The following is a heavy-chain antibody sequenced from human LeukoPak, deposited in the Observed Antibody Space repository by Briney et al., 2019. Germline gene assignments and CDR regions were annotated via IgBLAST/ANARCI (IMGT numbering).Heavy chain of an antibody. CDR1: GGSISSGYY. D-gene: IGHD6-13*01. CDR3: AREGRQQLVLVDP. Sequence: SQTLSLTCTVSGGSISSGYYWGWIRQPPGKGLEWIGSIYHSGSTYYNPSLKSRVTISVDTSKNQFSLKLSSVTAADTAVYYCAREGRQQLVLVDPWGQGTLVTVSS. V-gene: IGHV4-38-2*02. CDR2: IYHSGST. J-gene: IGHJ5*02.